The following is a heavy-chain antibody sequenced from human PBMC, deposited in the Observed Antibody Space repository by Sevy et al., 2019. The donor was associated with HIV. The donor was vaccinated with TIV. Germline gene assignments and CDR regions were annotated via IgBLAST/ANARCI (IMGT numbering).Heavy chain of an antibody. CDR3: ARGRAVPAAAVSAFDI. CDR1: GFTFSSYR. D-gene: IGHD2-2*01. V-gene: IGHV3-21*01. CDR2: ISSSSSYI. J-gene: IGHJ3*02. Sequence: GGSLRLSCAASGFTFSSYRMNWVRQAPGKGLEWVSSISSSSSYIYYADSVKGRFTISRDNAKNSLYLQMNSLRAEDTAVYYCARGRAVPAAAVSAFDIWGQGTMVTVSS.